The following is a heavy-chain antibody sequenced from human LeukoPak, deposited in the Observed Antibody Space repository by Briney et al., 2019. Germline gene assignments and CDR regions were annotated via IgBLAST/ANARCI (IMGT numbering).Heavy chain of an antibody. D-gene: IGHD3-3*01. CDR1: GYTFTSYY. V-gene: IGHV1-46*01. J-gene: IGHJ4*02. CDR2: INPSGGST. Sequence: GASVKVSCKASGYTFTSYYMHWVRQAPGQGLEWMGIINPSGGSTSYAQKFQGRVTMTRDTSISTAYMELSRLRSDDTAVYYCARDVIDDFWSGYSPSFDYWGQGTLVTVSS. CDR3: ARDVIDDFWSGYSPSFDY.